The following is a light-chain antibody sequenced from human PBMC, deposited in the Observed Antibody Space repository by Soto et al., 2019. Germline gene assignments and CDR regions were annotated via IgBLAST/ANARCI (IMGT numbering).Light chain of an antibody. CDR3: SSYTSSSTLWV. Sequence: QSALTQPASVSGSPGQSITISCTGTSSDVGGYNYVSWSQHHPGKAPKLMIYEVSNRPSGVSNRFSGSKSGNTASLTISGLQPEDEADYYCSSYTSSSTLWVFGGGTKLTVL. CDR1: SSDVGGYNY. CDR2: EVS. J-gene: IGLJ3*02. V-gene: IGLV2-14*01.